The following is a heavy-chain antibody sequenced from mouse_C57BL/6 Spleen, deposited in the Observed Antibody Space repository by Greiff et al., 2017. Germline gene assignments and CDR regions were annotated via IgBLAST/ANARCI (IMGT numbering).Heavy chain of an antibody. Sequence: VKLPESGPGLVQPSQSLSITCTVSGFSLTRYGVHWVRQSPGKGLEWLGVIWRGGSTDYNAAFMSRLSISKDNSKSQVFFKMNSLQADDTAIYYGAKNYDYDDWYFDVWGTGTTVTVSS. CDR3: AKNYDYDDWYFDV. CDR2: IWRGGST. CDR1: GFSLTRYG. V-gene: IGHV2-5*01. J-gene: IGHJ1*03. D-gene: IGHD2-4*01.